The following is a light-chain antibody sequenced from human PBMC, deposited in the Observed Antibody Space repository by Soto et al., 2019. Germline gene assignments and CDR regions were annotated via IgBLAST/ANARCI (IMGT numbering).Light chain of an antibody. J-gene: IGKJ5*01. CDR2: GAS. CDR1: QRVYSN. Sequence: IVLPQSPGTLSLSPGERATLSCRASQRVYSNLAWYQQRPGQAPRLLIYGASTRATGVPARFSGRGSGTEFTLTISSLQSEDFAVYYCQQYTNWPPNTFGQGARLEIK. V-gene: IGKV3-15*01. CDR3: QQYTNWPPNT.